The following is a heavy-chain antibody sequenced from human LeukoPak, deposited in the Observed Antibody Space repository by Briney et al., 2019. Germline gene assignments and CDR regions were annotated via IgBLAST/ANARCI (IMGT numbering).Heavy chain of an antibody. CDR1: GGSISSYY. V-gene: IGHV4-59*01. D-gene: IGHD6-19*01. J-gene: IGHJ4*02. CDR3: ARVMFSVAGTKFDY. Sequence: SETLSLTCTVSGGSISSYYWSWIRQPPGKGLEWIGYIYYSGSTNYNPSLKSRVTISVDTSKNQFSLKLSSVTAADTTVYYCARVMFSVAGTKFDYWGQGTLVTVSS. CDR2: IYYSGST.